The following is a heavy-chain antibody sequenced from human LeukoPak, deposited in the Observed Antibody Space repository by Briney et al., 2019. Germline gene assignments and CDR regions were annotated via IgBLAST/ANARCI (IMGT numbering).Heavy chain of an antibody. V-gene: IGHV3-7*01. CDR1: GFTFSSYW. J-gene: IGHJ4*02. CDR3: ARSRRFGEFDY. CDR2: IKQDGSEK. D-gene: IGHD3-10*01. Sequence: GGSPRLSCAASGFTFSSYWMSWVRQAPGKGLEWVANIKQDGSEKYYVDSVKGRFTISRDNAKNSLYLQMNSLRAEDTAVYYCARSRRFGEFDYWGQGTLVTVSS.